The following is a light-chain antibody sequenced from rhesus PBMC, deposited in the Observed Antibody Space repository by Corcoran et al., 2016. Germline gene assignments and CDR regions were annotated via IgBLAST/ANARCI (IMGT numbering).Light chain of an antibody. CDR1: QGISWY. CDR2: DAS. CDR3: LQHNSYPFA. J-gene: IGKJ3*01. Sequence: DIQMTQSPSSLSASVGDTVTITCRARQGISWYLIWFQQKPGKAPKLLIYDASSLESGVPSRFSGGGFGTDVTLTISSLQHEDFAAYYCLQHNSYPFAFGPGTKLDIK. V-gene: IGKV1-28*03.